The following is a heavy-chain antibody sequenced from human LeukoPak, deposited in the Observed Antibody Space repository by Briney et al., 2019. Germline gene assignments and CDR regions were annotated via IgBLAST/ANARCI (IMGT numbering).Heavy chain of an antibody. CDR1: GFTFSSYS. V-gene: IGHV3-21*01. J-gene: IGHJ3*02. CDR2: ISSSSSYI. D-gene: IGHD3-10*01. CDR3: ARKVRGFGVYAFDI. Sequence: GGSLRLSCAASGFTFSSYSMNWVRQAPGKGLEWVSSISSSSSYIYYADSVKGRFTISRDNAKNSLYLQMNSLRAEDTAVYYCARKVRGFGVYAFDIWGQGTMVTVSS.